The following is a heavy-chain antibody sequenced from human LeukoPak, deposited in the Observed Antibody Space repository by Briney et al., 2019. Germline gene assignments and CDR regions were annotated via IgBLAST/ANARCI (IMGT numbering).Heavy chain of an antibody. V-gene: IGHV3-7*03. Sequence: GGSLRLSCAASGFTFNSYWMSWVRQAPGKGLEGVANIKQDGSEKYYVDSVKGRFTISRDNAKNSLYLQMNGLRADDTALYYCTRDAFQSGPWTYRFDYWGQGTLVTVPS. CDR3: TRDAFQSGPWTYRFDY. CDR2: IKQDGSEK. CDR1: GFTFNSYW. D-gene: IGHD3-16*02. J-gene: IGHJ4*02.